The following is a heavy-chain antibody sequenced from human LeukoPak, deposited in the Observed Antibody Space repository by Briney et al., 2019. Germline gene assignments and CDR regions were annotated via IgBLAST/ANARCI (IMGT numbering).Heavy chain of an antibody. J-gene: IGHJ3*02. Sequence: PGGSLRLSCAASGFTFSSYWMHWVRQAPGKGLVWVSRINSDGSSTSYADSVKGRFTISRDNARNSLSLQMNSLRVEDTAVYYCARGRQNSGSYSDAFDIWGQGTVVTVSS. CDR2: INSDGSST. CDR1: GFTFSSYW. CDR3: ARGRQNSGSYSDAFDI. V-gene: IGHV3-74*01. D-gene: IGHD1-26*01.